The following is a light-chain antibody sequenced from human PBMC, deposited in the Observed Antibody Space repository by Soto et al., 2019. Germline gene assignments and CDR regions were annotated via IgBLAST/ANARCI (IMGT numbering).Light chain of an antibody. CDR3: GTWDSSMSYAVI. J-gene: IGLJ2*01. Sequence: QSVLTQPPSASASPGQKVTISCSGTNSNIGRNYVAWYQQLPGTAPKLLIYDDDKRPSGIPDRFSGSKSGTSASLGITGLQAGDEADYYCGTWDSSMSYAVIFGEGTKVTVL. CDR1: NSNIGRNY. CDR2: DDD. V-gene: IGLV1-51*01.